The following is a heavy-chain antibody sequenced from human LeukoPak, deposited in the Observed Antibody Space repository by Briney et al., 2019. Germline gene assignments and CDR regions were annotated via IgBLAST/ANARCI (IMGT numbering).Heavy chain of an antibody. CDR2: INHSGST. CDR3: AREGAIVVVPASHFDY. CDR1: GGSFGGYY. J-gene: IGHJ4*02. Sequence: SETLSLTCAVYGGSFGGYYWSWIRQPPGKGLEWIGEINHSGSTNYNPSLKSRVTISVDTSKNQFSLKLSSVTAADTAVYYCAREGAIVVVPASHFDYWGQGTLVTVSS. V-gene: IGHV4-34*01. D-gene: IGHD2-2*01.